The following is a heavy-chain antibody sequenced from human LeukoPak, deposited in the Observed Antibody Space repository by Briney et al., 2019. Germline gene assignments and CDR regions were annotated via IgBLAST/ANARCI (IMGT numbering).Heavy chain of an antibody. D-gene: IGHD6-13*01. CDR1: GFTFSSYW. CDR2: INSDGSST. CDR3: AREAAAAGTPYDAFDI. Sequence: GGSLRLSCAASGFTFSSYWMHWVRQAPGKGLVWVSRINSDGSSTSYADSVKGRFTISRDNAKNTLYLQMNSLRAEDTAVYYCAREAAAAGTPYDAFDIWGQGTMVTVSS. V-gene: IGHV3-74*01. J-gene: IGHJ3*02.